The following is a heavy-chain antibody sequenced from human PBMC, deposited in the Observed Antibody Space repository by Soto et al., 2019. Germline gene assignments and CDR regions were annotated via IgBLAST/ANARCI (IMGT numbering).Heavy chain of an antibody. J-gene: IGHJ3*02. CDR2: IKQDGSEK. D-gene: IGHD2-21*02. V-gene: IGHV3-7*03. Sequence: GGSLRLSCAASGFTFVNYWMTWVRQAPGRGLEWVANIKQDGSEKYYVDSVKGRFTISRDNAKNSLYLQMNSLRAEDTAVYYCARDGGIAVVTAFDIWGQGTMVTVSS. CDR3: ARDGGIAVVTAFDI. CDR1: GFTFVNYW.